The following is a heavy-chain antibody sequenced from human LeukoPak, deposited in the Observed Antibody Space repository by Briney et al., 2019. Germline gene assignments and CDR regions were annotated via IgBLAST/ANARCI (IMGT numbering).Heavy chain of an antibody. J-gene: IGHJ6*03. V-gene: IGHV1-69*04. D-gene: IGHD3-10*01. CDR2: IIPILGIA. CDR3: AATLWPRNYYYYYMDV. Sequence: SVNVSCKASGGTFSSYAISWVRQAPGQGLEWMGRIIPILGIANYAQKLQGRVTMTTDTSTSTAYMELRSLRSDDTAVYYCAATLWPRNYYYYYMDVWGKGTTVTVSS. CDR1: GGTFSSYA.